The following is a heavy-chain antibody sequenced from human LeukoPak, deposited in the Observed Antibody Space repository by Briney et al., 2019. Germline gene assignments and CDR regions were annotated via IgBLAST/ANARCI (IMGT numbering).Heavy chain of an antibody. J-gene: IGHJ4*02. D-gene: IGHD6-13*01. V-gene: IGHV1-24*01. Sequence: GASVKVSCKVSGYTLTELSMHWVRQAPGKGLEWMGGFDPEDGEIIYAQKFQGRVTMTEDTSTDTAYMELSSLRSEDTAVYYCATLDHAAGYYFDYWGQGTLVTVSS. CDR3: ATLDHAAGYYFDY. CDR1: GYTLTELS. CDR2: FDPEDGEI.